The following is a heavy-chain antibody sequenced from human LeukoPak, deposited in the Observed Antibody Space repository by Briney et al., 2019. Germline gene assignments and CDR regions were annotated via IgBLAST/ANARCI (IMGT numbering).Heavy chain of an antibody. Sequence: GGSLRLSCAASGFTFSSYWMHWVRQAPGKGLVWVSRINSDGSSTSYADSVKGRFTISKDNAKNTLYLQMNSLRAEDTAVYYCARDLFYDFWSGYSNSGFDPWGQGTLVTVSS. D-gene: IGHD3-3*01. CDR3: ARDLFYDFWSGYSNSGFDP. J-gene: IGHJ5*02. V-gene: IGHV3-74*01. CDR2: INSDGSST. CDR1: GFTFSSYW.